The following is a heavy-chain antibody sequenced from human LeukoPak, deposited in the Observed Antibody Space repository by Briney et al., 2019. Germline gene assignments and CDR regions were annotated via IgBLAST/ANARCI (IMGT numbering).Heavy chain of an antibody. Sequence: GGSLRLSCAAPGFTFSNAWMSWVRQAPGKGLEWVGRIKSKTDGGTTDYAAPVKGRFTISRDDSKNTLYLQMNSLKTEDTAVYYCTTGEFDIVVPPESGWGQGTLVTVSS. J-gene: IGHJ1*01. CDR3: TTGEFDIVVPPESG. CDR1: GFTFSNAW. D-gene: IGHD2-2*01. CDR2: IKSKTDGGTT. V-gene: IGHV3-15*01.